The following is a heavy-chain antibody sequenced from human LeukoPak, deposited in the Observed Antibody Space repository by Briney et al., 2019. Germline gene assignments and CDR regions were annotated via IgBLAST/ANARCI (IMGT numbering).Heavy chain of an antibody. CDR2: INAGNGNT. CDR3: ARGLLWFGELSTLGY. Sequence: ASVTVSCKTSGYTFTNFAIHWVRQAPGQRLEWMGWINAGNGNTKYSQNLQGRVTIAGDTSASTAYMELTSLRSEDTAVYYCARGLLWFGELSTLGYWGQGTLVTVS. V-gene: IGHV1-3*01. D-gene: IGHD3-10*01. J-gene: IGHJ4*02. CDR1: GYTFTNFA.